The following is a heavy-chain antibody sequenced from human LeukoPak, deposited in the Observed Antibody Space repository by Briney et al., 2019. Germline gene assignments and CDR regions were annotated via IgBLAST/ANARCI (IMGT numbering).Heavy chain of an antibody. Sequence: SETLSLTCAVYGGSFTKHQWSWIRQPPGKGLEWIGAINDGGSTNYNPSLKSRVTISVDTSKNQFSLKLSSVTAADAAVYYCARDHYYDSSGYTFRHWGQGTLVTVSS. CDR2: INDGGST. J-gene: IGHJ1*01. D-gene: IGHD3-22*01. CDR1: GGSFTKHQ. V-gene: IGHV4-34*01. CDR3: ARDHYYDSSGYTFRH.